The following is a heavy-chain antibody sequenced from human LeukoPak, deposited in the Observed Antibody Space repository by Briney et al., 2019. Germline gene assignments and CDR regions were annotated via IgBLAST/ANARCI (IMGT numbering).Heavy chain of an antibody. D-gene: IGHD3-22*01. CDR2: IIPILGIA. Sequence: SVKVSCKASGGTFSSYAINWVRQAPGQGLEWMGRIIPILGIANYAQKFQGRVTITADKSTSTAYMELSSLRSEDTAVYYCARDNYYDSSGPSAFYYYYYGMDVWGQGTTVTVSS. CDR1: GGTFSSYA. V-gene: IGHV1-69*04. J-gene: IGHJ6*02. CDR3: ARDNYYDSSGPSAFYYYYYGMDV.